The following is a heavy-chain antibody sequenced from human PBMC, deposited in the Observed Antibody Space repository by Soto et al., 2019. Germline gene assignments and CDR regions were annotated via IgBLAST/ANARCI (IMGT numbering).Heavy chain of an antibody. D-gene: IGHD3-22*01. CDR3: ARQADYYDSTPYYFDY. J-gene: IGHJ4*02. Sequence: GESLKISCKGSGYSFTSYWIGWVRQMPGKGLEWMGIIYPGDSDTRYSPSFQGQVTISADKSISTAYLQWSSLKASDTAMYYCARQADYYDSTPYYFDYWGQGTLVTVSS. V-gene: IGHV5-51*01. CDR2: IYPGDSDT. CDR1: GYSFTSYW.